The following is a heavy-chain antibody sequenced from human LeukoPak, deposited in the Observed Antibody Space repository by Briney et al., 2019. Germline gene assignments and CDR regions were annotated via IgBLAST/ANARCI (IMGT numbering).Heavy chain of an antibody. CDR2: INHSGST. D-gene: IGHD3-22*01. J-gene: IGHJ6*03. CDR1: GGSFSGYY. Sequence: PSETLSLTCAVYGGSFSGYYWSWIRQPPGKGLEWIGEINHSGSTNYNPSLKSRVTISVDTSKNQFSLKLSSVTAADTAVYYCAKNHIDSSGQKSPLWYYYYYYMDVWGKGTTVTISS. V-gene: IGHV4-34*01. CDR3: AKNHIDSSGQKSPLWYYYYYYMDV.